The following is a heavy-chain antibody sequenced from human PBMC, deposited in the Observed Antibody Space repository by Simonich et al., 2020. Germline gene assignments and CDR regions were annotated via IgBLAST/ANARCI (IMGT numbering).Heavy chain of an antibody. Sequence: GGSLVQPGGSLRLSCAASGFTFSSYAMSWVRQAPGKGLEWVSAISGSGGSTYYADSVKGRFTISRDNSKNTLYLQMNSLRAEDTAVYYCAKDLGERITMIVVVIDAFDIWGQGTMVTVSS. V-gene: IGHV3-23*01. CDR3: AKDLGERITMIVVVIDAFDI. CDR1: GFTFSSYA. D-gene: IGHD3-22*01. J-gene: IGHJ3*02. CDR2: ISGSGGST.